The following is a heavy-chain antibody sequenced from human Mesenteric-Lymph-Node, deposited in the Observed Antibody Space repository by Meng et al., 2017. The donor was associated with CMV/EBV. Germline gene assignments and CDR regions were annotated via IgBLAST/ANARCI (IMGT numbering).Heavy chain of an antibody. D-gene: IGHD2-2*01. Sequence: LSLTCAASGFIVSSNYMSWVRQAPGEGLEWVSLIYSGGSTYYADSVKGRFTISRDNSKNTVYLQMNSLRAEDTAVYYCARVLSSSSTYDYYQCGMDVWGQGTTVTVSS. CDR2: IYSGGST. CDR3: ARVLSSSSTYDYYQCGMDV. CDR1: GFIVSSNY. V-gene: IGHV3-53*01. J-gene: IGHJ6*02.